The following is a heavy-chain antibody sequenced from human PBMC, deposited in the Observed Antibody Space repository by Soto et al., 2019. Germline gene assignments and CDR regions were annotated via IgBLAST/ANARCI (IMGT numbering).Heavy chain of an antibody. CDR3: AREAAAGYLNWFDP. Sequence: GGSLRLSCAASGFTFSSYSMNWVRQAPGKGLEWVSYISSSSSTIYYADSVKGRFTIYRDNAKNSLYLQMNSLRDEDTAVYYCAREAAAGYLNWFDPWGQGTLVTVSS. CDR2: ISSSSSTI. V-gene: IGHV3-48*02. D-gene: IGHD6-13*01. J-gene: IGHJ5*02. CDR1: GFTFSSYS.